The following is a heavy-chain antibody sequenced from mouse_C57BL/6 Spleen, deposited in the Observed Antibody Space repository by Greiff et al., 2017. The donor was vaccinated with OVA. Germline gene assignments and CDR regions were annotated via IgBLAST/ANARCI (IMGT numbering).Heavy chain of an antibody. V-gene: IGHV1-18*01. CDR3: ARSATTDWYFDV. D-gene: IGHD1-1*01. CDR2: INPNNGGT. CDR1: GYTFTDYN. Sequence: VQLQQSGPELVKPGASVKIPCKASGYTFTDYNMDWVKQSHGKSLEWIGDINPNNGGTIYNQKFKGKATLTVDKYSSTAYVELRSLTSEDTAVYYCARSATTDWYFDVWGTGTTVTVSS. J-gene: IGHJ1*03.